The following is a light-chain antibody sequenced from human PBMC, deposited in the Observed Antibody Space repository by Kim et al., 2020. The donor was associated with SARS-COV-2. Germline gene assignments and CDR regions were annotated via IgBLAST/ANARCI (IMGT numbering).Light chain of an antibody. CDR2: DAS. J-gene: IGKJ4*01. V-gene: IGKV3-11*01. Sequence: PGERATLSCRTSQSVSSYLAWYQQKPGQAPRLLIYDASNRATGIPARFSGSGSGTDFTLTISSLEPEDFAVYYCQQRSNWPPALTFGGGTKVEIK. CDR1: QSVSSY. CDR3: QQRSNWPPALT.